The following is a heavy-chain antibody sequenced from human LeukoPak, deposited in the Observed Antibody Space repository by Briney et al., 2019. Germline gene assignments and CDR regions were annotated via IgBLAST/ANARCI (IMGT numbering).Heavy chain of an antibody. V-gene: IGHV3-11*03. CDR3: ASHSSSWTLGEY. CDR1: GITFSDHY. D-gene: IGHD6-13*01. CDR2: ISGSSVYT. J-gene: IGHJ4*02. Sequence: GGSLRLSCAASGITFSDHYMSWIRQAPGKGLEWVSDISGSSVYTNYADSVKGRFTISRDNAKNSLYLQMNSLRAEDTAVYYCASHSSSWTLGEYWGQGPRVTVSS.